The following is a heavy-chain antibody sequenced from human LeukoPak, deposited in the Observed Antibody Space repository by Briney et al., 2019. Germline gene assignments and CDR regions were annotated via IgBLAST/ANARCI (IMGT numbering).Heavy chain of an antibody. CDR3: ARRAISGPVDWFDP. J-gene: IGHJ5*02. Sequence: SETLSLTCTVSGGSISSYYWSWIRQPAGKGLEWIGRIYTSGSTNYNPSLKSRVTMSVDTSKNQFSLKLSSVTAADTAVYYCARRAISGPVDWFDPWGQGTLVTVSS. D-gene: IGHD2-15*01. CDR1: GGSISSYY. CDR2: IYTSGST. V-gene: IGHV4-4*07.